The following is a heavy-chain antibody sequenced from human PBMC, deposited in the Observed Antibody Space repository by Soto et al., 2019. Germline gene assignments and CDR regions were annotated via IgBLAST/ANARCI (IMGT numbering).Heavy chain of an antibody. D-gene: IGHD6-19*01. CDR1: GFTFSSYV. J-gene: IGHJ4*02. CDR3: AKAPSRRGGCFDY. V-gene: IGHV3-23*01. Sequence: EVQLLESGGGLVQPGGSLRLSCAASGFTFSSYVMSWVRQAPGKGLEWVSAISGSGGSTYYADSVKGRFTISRDNSKNTLYLQMNILRAEDTAVYYCAKAPSRRGGCFDYWGQGTLVTVSS. CDR2: ISGSGGST.